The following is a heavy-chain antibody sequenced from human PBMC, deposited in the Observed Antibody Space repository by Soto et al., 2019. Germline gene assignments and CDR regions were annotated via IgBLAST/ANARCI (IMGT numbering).Heavy chain of an antibody. CDR3: AKDRGHSSSWYTFYHGMDV. CDR1: GFTFSTYG. CDR2: ISYGGSNK. D-gene: IGHD6-13*01. V-gene: IGHV3-30*18. J-gene: IGHJ6*02. Sequence: QAGGSLRLSCAASGFTFSTYGMHWVRQAPGKGLEWVAVISYGGSNKDYADSVKGRFTISRDNSQYTLYLQMNSLRAEDTAVYYCAKDRGHSSSWYTFYHGMDVWGQGTTVTVSS.